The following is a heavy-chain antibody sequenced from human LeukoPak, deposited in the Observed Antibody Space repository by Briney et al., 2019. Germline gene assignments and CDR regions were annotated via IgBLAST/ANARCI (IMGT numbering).Heavy chain of an antibody. CDR3: ARFKTTGSNTWSIDY. CDR1: GDSMSDYY. Sequence: PSETLSLTCTVSGDSMSDYYWTWIRQPAGKGLEWIGRIHTSGSTHNPSLKSRVTMSLDMSNNQFSLEVTSVTAADTAMYYCARFKTTGSNTWSIDYWGQGTLVTVSS. CDR2: IHTSGST. J-gene: IGHJ4*02. V-gene: IGHV4-4*07. D-gene: IGHD1-1*01.